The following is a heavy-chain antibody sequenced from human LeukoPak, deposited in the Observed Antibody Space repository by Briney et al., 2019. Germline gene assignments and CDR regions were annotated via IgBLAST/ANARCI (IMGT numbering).Heavy chain of an antibody. CDR3: ARVGGYGDYYFDY. CDR1: GGSISSSNW. J-gene: IGHJ4*02. D-gene: IGHD4-17*01. CDR2: IYHSGST. V-gene: IGHV4-4*02. Sequence: NPSGTLSLTCAVSGGSISSSNWWSWVRQPPGKGLEWIGEIYHSGSTNYNPSLKSRVTISVDKSKNQFSLKLSSVTAADTAVYYCARVGGYGDYYFDYWGQGTLVTVSS.